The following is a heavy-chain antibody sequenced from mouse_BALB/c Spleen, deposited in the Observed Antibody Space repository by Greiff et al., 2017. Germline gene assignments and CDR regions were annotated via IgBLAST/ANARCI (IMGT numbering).Heavy chain of an antibody. CDR2: IYPGNSDT. V-gene: IGHV1-5*01. D-gene: IGHD2-4*01. J-gene: IGHJ2*01. Sequence: DVQLQESGTVLARPGASVKMSCKASGYSFTSYWMHWVKQRPGQGLEWIGAIYPGNSDTSYNQKFKGKAKLTAVTSASTAYMELSSLTNEDSAVYYCTRDDYDLGSYYFDYWGQGTTLTVSS. CDR3: TRDDYDLGSYYFDY. CDR1: GYSFTSYW.